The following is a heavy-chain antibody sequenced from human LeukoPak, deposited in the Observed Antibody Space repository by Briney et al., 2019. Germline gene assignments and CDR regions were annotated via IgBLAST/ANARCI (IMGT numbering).Heavy chain of an antibody. J-gene: IGHJ4*02. V-gene: IGHV5-51*03. Sequence: GESLKISCKGSGNSFTSYWSGWGRQMPGKGLEWMGIISPGDSDTRYRPSFHSQFTVSADKSISTAYLQWSSLKASDAAMYYCARVGRKGDYYDSSGYFGYWGQGTLVTVSS. CDR2: ISPGDSDT. D-gene: IGHD3-22*01. CDR1: GNSFTSYW. CDR3: ARVGRKGDYYDSSGYFGY.